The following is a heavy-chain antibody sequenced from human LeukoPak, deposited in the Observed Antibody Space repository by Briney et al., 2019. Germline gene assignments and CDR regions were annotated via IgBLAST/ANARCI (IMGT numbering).Heavy chain of an antibody. Sequence: PGGSLRLSCAASGFTFDDLAMSWVRQAPGKGLEGVSGINWNGNSRGYADSVKGRFTISSDTSKNTLSLQMNSLRAEDTAVYYCARDLSPVVRASPMGYWGQGTLVTVSS. D-gene: IGHD3-10*01. J-gene: IGHJ4*02. CDR3: ARDLSPVVRASPMGY. CDR1: GFTFDDLA. V-gene: IGHV3-20*04. CDR2: INWNGNSR.